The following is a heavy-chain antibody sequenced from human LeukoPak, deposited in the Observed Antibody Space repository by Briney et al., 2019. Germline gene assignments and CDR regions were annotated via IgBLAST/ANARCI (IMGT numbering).Heavy chain of an antibody. CDR2: VTYNGIT. V-gene: IGHV4-59*01. CDR3: ARGVYGAYFDY. CDR1: GGSISGYY. Sequence: SETLSLTCTVSGGSISGYYWSWIRQPPGKGLEWIAYVTYNGITEYNPSLNSRVTISVDTSKNQFSLRLSFVTAADTAVFYCARGVYGAYFDYWGQGALVTVSS. D-gene: IGHD4-17*01. J-gene: IGHJ4*02.